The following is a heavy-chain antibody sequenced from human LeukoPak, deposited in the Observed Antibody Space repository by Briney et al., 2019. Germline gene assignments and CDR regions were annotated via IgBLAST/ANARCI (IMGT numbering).Heavy chain of an antibody. CDR3: ARDTYSSGPIDY. J-gene: IGHJ4*02. D-gene: IGHD6-19*01. CDR2: IYTSGST. CDR1: GGSISSYY. Sequence: PSETLSLTCTVSGGSISSYYWSWIRQPAGKGLEWIGRIYTSGSTNYNTSLKSRVTMSVDMSKNQFSLKLSSVTAADTAVYYCARDTYSSGPIDYWGQGTLVTVSS. V-gene: IGHV4-4*07.